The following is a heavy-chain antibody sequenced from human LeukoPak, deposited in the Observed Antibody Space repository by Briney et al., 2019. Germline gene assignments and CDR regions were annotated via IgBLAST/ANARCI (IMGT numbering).Heavy chain of an antibody. J-gene: IGHJ4*02. CDR3: ARGSSFGELSH. D-gene: IGHD3-10*01. CDR1: GFTFSSYE. V-gene: IGHV3-48*03. CDR2: IGSSGSTI. Sequence: GGSLRLSCAASGFTFSSYEMNWVRQAPGKGLEWVSYIGSSGSTIYYADSVKGRFTISRDNAKNSLYLQMNSLRAENTAVYYCARGSSFGELSHWGQGTLVTVSS.